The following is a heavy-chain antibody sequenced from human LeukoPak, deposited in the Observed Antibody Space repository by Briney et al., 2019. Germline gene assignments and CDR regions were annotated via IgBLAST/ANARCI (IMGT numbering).Heavy chain of an antibody. V-gene: IGHV4-34*01. D-gene: IGHD3-3*01. CDR3: ARGHFDFWSGSGFDY. Sequence: SETLSLTRAVYGGSFSGYYWSWIRQSPGKGLEWIGFVKDSGTTFYNPSLKSRVTISVDKSKNQFSLKLSSVTAADTAVYYCARGHFDFWSGSGFDYWGQGTLVTVSS. CDR2: VKDSGTT. CDR1: GGSFSGYY. J-gene: IGHJ4*02.